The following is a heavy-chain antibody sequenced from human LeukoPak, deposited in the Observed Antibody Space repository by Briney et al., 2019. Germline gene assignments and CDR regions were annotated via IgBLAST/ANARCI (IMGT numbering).Heavy chain of an antibody. J-gene: IGHJ4*02. CDR1: GFTFSSYA. CDR3: AKSHGPYSGSYWNYFDY. V-gene: IGHV3-23*01. CDR2: ISGSGGST. Sequence: PGGSLRLSCAASGFTFSSYAMSWVRQAPGKGLEWVSAISGSGGSTYYADSVKGRFTISRDNSKNTLYLQMNSLRAEDTAVYYCAKSHGPYSGSYWNYFDYWGQGTLVTVSS. D-gene: IGHD1-26*01.